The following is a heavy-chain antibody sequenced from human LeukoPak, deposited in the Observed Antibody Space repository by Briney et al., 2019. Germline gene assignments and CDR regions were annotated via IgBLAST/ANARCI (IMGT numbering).Heavy chain of an antibody. Sequence: SETLSLTCTVSGGSMSSYYWNWIRQPPGKGLEWIAYIYYSGTTNYNPSPKSRVTISVDASRKHLSLKLTSVTAADTAVYYCARGRFDIVSGYYADYWGQGTLVTVSS. J-gene: IGHJ4*02. CDR3: ARGRFDIVSGYYADY. V-gene: IGHV4-59*01. CDR1: GGSMSSYY. CDR2: IYYSGTT. D-gene: IGHD3-9*01.